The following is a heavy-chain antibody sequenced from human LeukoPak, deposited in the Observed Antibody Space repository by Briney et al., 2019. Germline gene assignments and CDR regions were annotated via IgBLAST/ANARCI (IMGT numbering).Heavy chain of an antibody. Sequence: NPGGSLRLSCAASGFTFSSYAMSWVRQAPGKGLEWVSAISGSGGSTYYADSVKGRFTISRDNSKNTLYLQMNSLRAEDTAVYYCAKLPSGPHGDYGKERIYYYYGMDVWGQGTTVTVSS. CDR3: AKLPSGPHGDYGKERIYYYYGMDV. D-gene: IGHD4-17*01. V-gene: IGHV3-23*01. J-gene: IGHJ6*02. CDR1: GFTFSSYA. CDR2: ISGSGGST.